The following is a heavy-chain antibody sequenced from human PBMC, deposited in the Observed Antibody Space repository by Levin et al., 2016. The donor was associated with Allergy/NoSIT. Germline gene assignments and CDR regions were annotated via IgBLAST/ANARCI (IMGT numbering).Heavy chain of an antibody. V-gene: IGHV4-39*01. Sequence: SETLSLTCTVSGGSISSSSYYWGLDPPAPRKGLEWIGSIYYSGSTYYNPSLKSRVTISVDTSKNQFSLKLSSVTAADTAVYYCARQWRSYGYKGIDWGQGTLVTVSS. CDR3: ARQWRSYGYKGID. CDR1: GGSISSSSYY. D-gene: IGHD5-18*01. J-gene: IGHJ4*02. CDR2: IYYSGST.